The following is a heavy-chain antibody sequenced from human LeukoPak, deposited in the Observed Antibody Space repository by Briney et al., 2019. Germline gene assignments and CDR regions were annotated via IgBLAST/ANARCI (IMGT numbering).Heavy chain of an antibody. D-gene: IGHD6-13*01. CDR1: GYTFTSYD. V-gene: IGHV1-8*01. CDR2: MNPNSGNT. CDR3: ATTVWQQLNTKYYYYYMDV. Sequence: ASVKVSCKASGYTFTSYDINWVRQATGQGLEWMGWMNPNSGNTGYAQKFRGRVTMTRNTSISTAYMELSSLRSEDTAVYYCATTVWQQLNTKYYYYYMDVWGKGTTVTISS. J-gene: IGHJ6*03.